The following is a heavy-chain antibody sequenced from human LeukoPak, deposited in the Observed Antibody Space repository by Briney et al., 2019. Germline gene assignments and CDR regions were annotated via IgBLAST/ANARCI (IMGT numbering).Heavy chain of an antibody. J-gene: IGHJ4*02. D-gene: IGHD2-2*01. CDR1: GGTFSSYA. CDR2: IIPIFGTA. Sequence: SVKVSCKASGGTFSSYAISWVRQAPGQGLEWMGGIIPIFGTANYAQKFQGRVTITADKSTSTAYMELSSLRSEDTAVYYCAREERYCSSTSCYLEYWGQGTLVTVSS. CDR3: AREERYCSSTSCYLEY. V-gene: IGHV1-69*06.